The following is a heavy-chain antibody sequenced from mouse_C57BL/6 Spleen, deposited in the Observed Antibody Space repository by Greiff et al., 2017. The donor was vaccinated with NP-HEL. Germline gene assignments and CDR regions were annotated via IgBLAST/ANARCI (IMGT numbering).Heavy chain of an antibody. V-gene: IGHV3-8*01. D-gene: IGHD2-5*01. CDR1: GYSITSDY. CDR2: ISYSGST. Sequence: EVQLQQSGPGLAKPSQTLSLTCSVTGYSITSDYWNWIRKFPGNKLEYMGYISYSGSTYYNPSPKSRISITRYTSKNQYYLQLNSVTTEDTATYYCARWAYYSNYDWYFDVWGTGTTVTVSS. CDR3: ARWAYYSNYDWYFDV. J-gene: IGHJ1*03.